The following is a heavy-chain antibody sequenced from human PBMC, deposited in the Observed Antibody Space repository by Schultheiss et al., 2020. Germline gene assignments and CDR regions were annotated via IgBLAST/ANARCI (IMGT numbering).Heavy chain of an antibody. D-gene: IGHD2-2*01. J-gene: IGHJ5*02. V-gene: IGHV3-11*04. Sequence: GGSLRLSCAASGFTFSNHYMSWFRQAPGKGLEWVSYITASGSASYYAESVKGRFTISRDNAHNSLYLQMDSLRVEDTAVYYCAREYCSSTSCYEVGWFDPWGQGALVTVSS. CDR1: GFTFSNHY. CDR3: AREYCSSTSCYEVGWFDP. CDR2: ITASGSAS.